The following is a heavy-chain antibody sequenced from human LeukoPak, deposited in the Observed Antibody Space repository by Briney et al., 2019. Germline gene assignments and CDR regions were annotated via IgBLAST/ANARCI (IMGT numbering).Heavy chain of an antibody. CDR1: GFTFSSYA. D-gene: IGHD3-3*01. Sequence: QTGGSLRLSCAASGFTFSSYAMSWVRQAPGKGLEWVSAISGSGGSTYYADSVKGRFTISRDNSKNTLYLQMNSLRAEDTAVYYCAKGGSFWSGHMDVWGKGTTVTVSS. CDR2: ISGSGGST. V-gene: IGHV3-23*01. CDR3: AKGGSFWSGHMDV. J-gene: IGHJ6*03.